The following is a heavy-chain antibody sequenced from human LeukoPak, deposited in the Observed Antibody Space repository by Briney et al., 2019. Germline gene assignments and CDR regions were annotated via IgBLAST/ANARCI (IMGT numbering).Heavy chain of an antibody. D-gene: IGHD6-13*01. V-gene: IGHV4-59*01. CDR2: IYYSGST. J-gene: IGHJ6*02. Sequence: SETLSLTCTVSGGSISSYYWGWIRQPPGKGLEWIGYIYYSGSTNYNPSLMSRVTISVDTSKNQFSLKLSSVTAADTAVYYCARDGSSWGNGMDVWGQGTTVTVSS. CDR3: ARDGSSWGNGMDV. CDR1: GGSISSYY.